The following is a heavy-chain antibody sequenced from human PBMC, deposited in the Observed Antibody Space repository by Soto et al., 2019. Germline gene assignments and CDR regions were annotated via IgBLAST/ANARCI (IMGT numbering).Heavy chain of an antibody. J-gene: IGHJ4*02. CDR3: ARVGVYCSGGSCYELASYDC. Sequence: QVQLVQSGAEVKKPGSSVKVSCKASGGTFSSYAISWVRQAPGQGLEWMGGIIPIFGTANYAQKFQGRVTITADKSTSTAYMELSSLRSEDTAVYYCARVGVYCSGGSCYELASYDCWGQGTLVTVSS. D-gene: IGHD2-15*01. V-gene: IGHV1-69*06. CDR2: IIPIFGTA. CDR1: GGTFSSYA.